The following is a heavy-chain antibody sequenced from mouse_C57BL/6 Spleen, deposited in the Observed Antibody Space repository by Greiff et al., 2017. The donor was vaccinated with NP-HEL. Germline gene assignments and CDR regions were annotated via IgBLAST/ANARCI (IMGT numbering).Heavy chain of an antibody. V-gene: IGHV1-55*01. J-gene: IGHJ2*01. CDR3: ARSDGYLFDY. CDR2: IYPGSGST. Sequence: QVQLQQPGAELVKPGASVKMSCKASGYTFTSYWITWVKQGPGQGLAWIGDIYPGSGSTNYNEKFKSKATLTVDTSSSTAYMQLRSLTSEASAVYDCARSDGYLFDYWGQGTTLTVSS. D-gene: IGHD2-3*01. CDR1: GYTFTSYW.